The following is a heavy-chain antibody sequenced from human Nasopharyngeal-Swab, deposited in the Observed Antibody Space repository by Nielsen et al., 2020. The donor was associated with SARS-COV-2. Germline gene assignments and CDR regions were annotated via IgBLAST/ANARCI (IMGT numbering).Heavy chain of an antibody. CDR2: ISYDGSNK. CDR3: ARPYSGSYFHGIDV. D-gene: IGHD1-26*01. Sequence: VRQAPGKGLEWVAVISYDGSNKYYADSVKGRFTISRDPSKNPLYLQMTSLRAEDTAVYYCARPYSGSYFHGIDVWGQGTTVTVSS. V-gene: IGHV3-30-3*01. J-gene: IGHJ6*02.